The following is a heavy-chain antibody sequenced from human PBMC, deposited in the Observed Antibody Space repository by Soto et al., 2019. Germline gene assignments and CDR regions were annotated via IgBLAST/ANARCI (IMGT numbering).Heavy chain of an antibody. CDR1: GGSISSGDYY. D-gene: IGHD6-13*01. Sequence: PSETLSLTCTVSGGSISSGDYYWSWIRQPPGKGLEWIGHIYSSGSTYYNPSLKSRLSISVDRSKNQFSLKLSSVTAADTAVYYCASLKDSSSWYNAFDIWGQGTMVTVSS. J-gene: IGHJ3*02. V-gene: IGHV4-30-4*02. CDR2: IYSSGST. CDR3: ASLKDSSSWYNAFDI.